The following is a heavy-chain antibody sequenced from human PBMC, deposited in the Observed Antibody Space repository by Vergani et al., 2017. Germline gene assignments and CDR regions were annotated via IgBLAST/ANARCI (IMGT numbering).Heavy chain of an antibody. J-gene: IGHJ5*02. V-gene: IGHV3-23*01. Sequence: EVQLLESGGGLVQPGGSLRLSCAASGFTFSSYAMSWVRKAPGKGLEWVSAISGSGGSTYYADSVKGRLTISRYNSKNTLYLQMNSLRAEDTAVYYCAKESDDIVVVVANNWFDPWGQGTLVTVSS. CDR1: GFTFSSYA. D-gene: IGHD2-15*01. CDR3: AKESDDIVVVVANNWFDP. CDR2: ISGSGGST.